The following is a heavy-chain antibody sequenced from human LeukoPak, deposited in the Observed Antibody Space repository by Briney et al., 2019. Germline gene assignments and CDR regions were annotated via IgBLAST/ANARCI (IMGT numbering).Heavy chain of an antibody. D-gene: IGHD3-10*02. CDR3: ARGTMFPYYFDY. V-gene: IGHV3-21*01. Sequence: GGSLRLSCAASGFTFSSYGMPWVRQAPGKGLEWVSSISSSSSYIYYADSLKGRFTISRDNAKNSLYLQMNSLRAEDTAVYYCARGTMFPYYFDYWGQGTLVTVSS. J-gene: IGHJ4*02. CDR1: GFTFSSYG. CDR2: ISSSSSYI.